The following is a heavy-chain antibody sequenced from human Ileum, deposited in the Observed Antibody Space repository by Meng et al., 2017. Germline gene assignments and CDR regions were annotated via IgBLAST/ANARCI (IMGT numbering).Heavy chain of an antibody. D-gene: IGHD3-22*01. CDR1: GTW. J-gene: IGHJ4*02. V-gene: IGHV4-4*02. CDR3: ATSNDRDVYYLGY. CDR2: IFQSGRT. Sequence: VQLQGSGPRLVKPSGTLSLTCAVSGTWWSWVRQPPGKGLEWIGEIFQSGRTNYNPSLKSRVTISIDKSKSQISLQLSAVTAADTAVYSCATSNDRDVYYLGYWGQGTLVTVFS.